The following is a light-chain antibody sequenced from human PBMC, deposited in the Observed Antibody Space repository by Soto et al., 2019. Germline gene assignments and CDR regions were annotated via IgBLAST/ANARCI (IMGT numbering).Light chain of an antibody. CDR3: QSSDNSPRRYV. V-gene: IGLV1-40*01. Sequence: QPVLTQPPSVSGAPGQRVTISCTGSSSNIGASYDVNWYQQLPGTAPKLLIYGNNNRPSGVPDRFSGSKSGTSASLAITGLAADDADDYCSQSSDNSPRRYVFGTGTKLTVL. CDR1: SSNIGASYD. J-gene: IGLJ1*01. CDR2: GNN.